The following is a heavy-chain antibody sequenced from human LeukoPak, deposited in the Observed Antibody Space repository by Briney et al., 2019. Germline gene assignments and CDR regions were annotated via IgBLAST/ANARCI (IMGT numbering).Heavy chain of an antibody. J-gene: IGHJ3*02. CDR3: ARDFEPDAFDI. CDR2: ISNDGSNQ. CDR1: GFTFSTYG. D-gene: IGHD3-9*01. Sequence: GGSLRLSCAASGFTFSTYGMHWVRQAPGKGLEWAAVISNDGSNQYYADSVKGRFTISRDNSKNTLYLQMNSLRAEDTAVYYCARDFEPDAFDIWGQGTMVTVSS. V-gene: IGHV3-30*03.